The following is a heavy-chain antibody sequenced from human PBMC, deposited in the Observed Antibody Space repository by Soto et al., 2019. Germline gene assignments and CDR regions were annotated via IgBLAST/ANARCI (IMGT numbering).Heavy chain of an antibody. CDR2: INHSGST. Sequence: SETLSLTCAVYGGSFSGYYWSWIRQPPGKGLEWIGEINHSGSTNYNPSLKSRVTISVDTSKNQFSLKLSSVTAADTAVYYCARGLGAAAGIPGVGMDVWGQGTTVT. V-gene: IGHV4-34*01. CDR3: ARGLGAAAGIPGVGMDV. CDR1: GGSFSGYY. D-gene: IGHD6-13*01. J-gene: IGHJ6*02.